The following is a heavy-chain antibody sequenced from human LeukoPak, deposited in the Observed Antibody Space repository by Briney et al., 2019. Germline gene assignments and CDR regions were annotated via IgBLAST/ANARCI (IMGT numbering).Heavy chain of an antibody. CDR1: GYTFTSYG. CDR3: ARDGFPSVVVPAAIPESDY. Sequence: ASVKVSRKASGYTFTSYGISWVRQAPGQGLEWMGWISAYNGNTNYAQKLRGRVTMTTDTSTSTAYMELRSLRSDDTAVYYCARDGFPSVVVPAAIPESDYWGQGTLVTVSS. CDR2: ISAYNGNT. J-gene: IGHJ4*02. D-gene: IGHD2-2*02. V-gene: IGHV1-18*01.